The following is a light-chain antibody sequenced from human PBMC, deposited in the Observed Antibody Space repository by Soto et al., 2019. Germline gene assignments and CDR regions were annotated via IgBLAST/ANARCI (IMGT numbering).Light chain of an antibody. CDR1: QSVSSSY. CDR2: GAS. CDR3: QQYGSSLLFT. V-gene: IGKV3-20*01. J-gene: IGKJ3*01. Sequence: EIVLTQSPGTLSLSPGERATLSCRASQSVSSSYLAWYQQKPGQAPRLLIYGASSRSTGFPDRFSGSGSGTDFTLTISRLEPEYFAVYYCQQYGSSLLFTFGPGTKVDIK.